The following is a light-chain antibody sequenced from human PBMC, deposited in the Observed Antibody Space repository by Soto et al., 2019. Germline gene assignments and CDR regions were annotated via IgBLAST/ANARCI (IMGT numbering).Light chain of an antibody. Sequence: AVRTQPASVSGSPGQSVTISCTGTSSDVGSYNLVSWYQQHPGKAPKLMIYEVSKRPSGVSNRFSGSKSANTASLTISGLQADDEADYYCCSYRGRRTYVFGTGTKFP. CDR2: EVS. J-gene: IGLJ1*01. CDR3: CSYRGRRTYV. CDR1: SSDVGSYNL. V-gene: IGLV2-23*02.